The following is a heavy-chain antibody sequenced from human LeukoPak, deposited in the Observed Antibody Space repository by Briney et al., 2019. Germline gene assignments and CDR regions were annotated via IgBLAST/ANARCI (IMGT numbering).Heavy chain of an antibody. J-gene: IGHJ4*02. CDR1: GFTFSNYA. CDR2: INDNGSTR. Sequence: PGGSLRLSCGASGFTFSNYAMSWARQAPGKGLEWVSGINDNGSTRFYAASVKGRFTSSRDNPKNTLYLQMNGLRVEDTAVYYCAKDMQTWPRFPDYWGQGTLVTVSS. CDR3: AKDMQTWPRFPDY. V-gene: IGHV3-23*01. D-gene: IGHD5-12*01.